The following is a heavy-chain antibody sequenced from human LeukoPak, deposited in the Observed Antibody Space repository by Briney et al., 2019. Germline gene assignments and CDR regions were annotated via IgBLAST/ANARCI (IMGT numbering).Heavy chain of an antibody. CDR3: EREFYSSGWETYYFDY. CDR1: VGSISSGSYY. CDR2: IYISGSS. V-gene: IGHV4-61*02. Sequence: PSQTPSLTCTVSVGSISSGSYYWSCIRQPAGNGLEWIGCIYISGSSNYNPSLKSRVTISVDTSKNQFSLKLSSVTAADTAVYYCEREFYSSGWETYYFDYWGQGTLVTVSS. J-gene: IGHJ4*02. D-gene: IGHD6-19*01.